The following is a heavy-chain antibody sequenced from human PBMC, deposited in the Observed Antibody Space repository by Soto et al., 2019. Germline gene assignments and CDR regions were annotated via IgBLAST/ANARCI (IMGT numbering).Heavy chain of an antibody. V-gene: IGHV3-21*01. CDR1: GFTFSSYS. D-gene: IGHD1-26*01. Sequence: EVQLVESGGGLVKPGGSLRLSCAASGFTFSSYSMNWVRQAPGKGLEWVSSISSSSSYIYYADSVKGRFTISRDNAKNSLYLQMNSLRAEDTAVYYCARATVGATPTFDYWGQGTLVTVSA. CDR2: ISSSSSYI. CDR3: ARATVGATPTFDY. J-gene: IGHJ4*02.